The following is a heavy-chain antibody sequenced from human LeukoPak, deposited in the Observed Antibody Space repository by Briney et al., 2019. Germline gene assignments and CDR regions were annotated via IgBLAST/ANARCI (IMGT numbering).Heavy chain of an antibody. Sequence: PGGSLRLSCAASGFTFSNYWMTWVRQAPGKGLEWVSVIYSGGSTYYADSVKGRFTISRDNSKNTLYLQMNSLRAEDTAVYYCSGFKTTPSIDYWGQGTLVTVSS. J-gene: IGHJ4*02. CDR3: SGFKTTPSIDY. V-gene: IGHV3-53*01. CDR1: GFTFSNYW. D-gene: IGHD1-14*01. CDR2: IYSGGST.